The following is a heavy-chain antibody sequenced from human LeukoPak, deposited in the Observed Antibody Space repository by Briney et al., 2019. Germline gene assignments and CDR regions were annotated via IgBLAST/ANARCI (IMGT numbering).Heavy chain of an antibody. CDR3: ARGGKKALAGTRSPQYFQH. D-gene: IGHD6-19*01. CDR1: GFTFSNYA. V-gene: IGHV3-23*01. Sequence: GGSLRLSCAASGFTFSNYAMRWVRQAPGKGLEWVSGISGSGDSTYYADSVKGRFTISRDNSKNTLYLQMNSLRPEDTAVYYCARGGKKALAGTRSPQYFQHWGQGTLVTVSS. J-gene: IGHJ1*01. CDR2: ISGSGDST.